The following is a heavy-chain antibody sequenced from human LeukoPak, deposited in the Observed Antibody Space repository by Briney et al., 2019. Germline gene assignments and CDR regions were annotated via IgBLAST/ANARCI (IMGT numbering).Heavy chain of an antibody. CDR3: AKEGVWQCLKCLY. V-gene: IGHV3-23*01. Sequence: GGSLRLSCTASGFSFSNSMSWVRQPPGKGLEWISAINDDVTYYRDSVKGRFTVSRDNSRNTLYLQLNSLRAEDTAVYYCAKEGVWQCLKCLYWGQGTLVTVSS. CDR1: GFSFSNS. D-gene: IGHD6-19*01. J-gene: IGHJ4*02. CDR2: INDDVT.